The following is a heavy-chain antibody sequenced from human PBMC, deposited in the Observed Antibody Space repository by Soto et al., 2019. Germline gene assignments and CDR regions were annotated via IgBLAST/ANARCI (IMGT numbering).Heavy chain of an antibody. CDR2: IIPIFGTA. CDR1: GGTFSSYA. J-gene: IGHJ6*02. CDR3: ARGRYYGSGSRTDYYYYYGMDV. V-gene: IGHV1-69*12. D-gene: IGHD3-10*01. Sequence: QVQLVQSGAEVKKPGSSVKVSCKASGGTFSSYAISWVRQAPGQGLEWMGGIIPIFGTANYAQKFQGRVTSTAEESTSTAYMELSSLRSEDTAVYYCARGRYYGSGSRTDYYYYYGMDVWGQGTTVTVSS.